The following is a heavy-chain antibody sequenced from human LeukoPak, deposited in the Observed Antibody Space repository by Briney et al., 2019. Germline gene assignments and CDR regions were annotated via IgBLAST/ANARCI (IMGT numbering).Heavy chain of an antibody. CDR1: GYSISSGYY. Sequence: PSETLSLICTISGYSISSGYYWSWIRQPAGQGLEWIGRISSSGSTNYNPSLKSRVTISVDTSKNQFSLKLSSVTAADTAVYFCARGPYSYDSSGAFDIWGQGTMVTVSS. J-gene: IGHJ3*02. V-gene: IGHV4-38-2*02. CDR2: ISSSGST. CDR3: ARGPYSYDSSGAFDI. D-gene: IGHD3-22*01.